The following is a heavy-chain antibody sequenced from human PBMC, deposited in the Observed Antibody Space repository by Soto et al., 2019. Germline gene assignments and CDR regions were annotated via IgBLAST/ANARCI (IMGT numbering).Heavy chain of an antibody. D-gene: IGHD2-21*02. Sequence: ASETLSLTCTVSGGSISSGDYYWSWIRQPPGKGLEWIGYIYYSGSTYYNPSLKSRVTISVDTSKNQFSLKLSSVTAADTAVYYCAGQYCGGDCYSSFDYWGQGTLVTVSS. CDR3: AGQYCGGDCYSSFDY. CDR2: IYYSGST. V-gene: IGHV4-30-4*01. CDR1: GGSISSGDYY. J-gene: IGHJ4*02.